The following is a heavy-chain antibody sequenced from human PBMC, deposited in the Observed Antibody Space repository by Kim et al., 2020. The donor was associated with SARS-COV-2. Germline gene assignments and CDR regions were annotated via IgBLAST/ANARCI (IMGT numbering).Heavy chain of an antibody. V-gene: IGHV3-23*01. J-gene: IGHJ6*02. CDR1: GFTFSSYA. D-gene: IGHD2-2*01. CDR2: ISGSGGST. CDR3: AKRFSGCVLETKADRDIVVVPAAMFGVNCYYYGMDV. Sequence: GGSLRLSCAASGFTFSSYAMSWVRQAPGKGLEWVSAISGSGGSTYYADSVKGRFTISRDNSKNTLYLQMNSLRAEDTAVYYCAKRFSGCVLETKADRDIVVVPAAMFGVNCYYYGMDVWGQGTTVTVSS.